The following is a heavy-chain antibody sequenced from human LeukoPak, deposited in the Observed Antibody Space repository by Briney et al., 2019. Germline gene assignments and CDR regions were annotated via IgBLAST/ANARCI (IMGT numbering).Heavy chain of an antibody. Sequence: GSSVTVSCKASGGTFSSYAISWVRQAPGQGLEWMGGIIPIFGTANYAQKFQGRATITADESTSTAYMELSSQRSEDTAVYYCARRYCSSTSCRPWDGMDVWGQGTTVTVSS. CDR2: IIPIFGTA. CDR1: GGTFSSYA. CDR3: ARRYCSSTSCRPWDGMDV. V-gene: IGHV1-69*01. D-gene: IGHD2-2*01. J-gene: IGHJ6*02.